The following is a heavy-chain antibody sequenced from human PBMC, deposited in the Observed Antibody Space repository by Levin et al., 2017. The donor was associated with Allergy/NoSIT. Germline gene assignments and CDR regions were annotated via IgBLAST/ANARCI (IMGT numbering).Heavy chain of an antibody. Sequence: QTGGSLRLSCAASGFTFSNYAMHWVRQAPGKGLEWVAVISYDGSNKFYADSVKGRFTISRDNSKNTLYLQMNSLRAEDTAVYYCAGEGLVVLDADAFDIWGQGTMVTVSS. D-gene: IGHD2-2*01. CDR3: AGEGLVVLDADAFDI. CDR2: ISYDGSNK. CDR1: GFTFSNYA. V-gene: IGHV3-30-3*01. J-gene: IGHJ3*02.